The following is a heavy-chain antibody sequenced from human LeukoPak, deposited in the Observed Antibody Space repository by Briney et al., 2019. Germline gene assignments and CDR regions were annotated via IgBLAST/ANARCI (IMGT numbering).Heavy chain of an antibody. V-gene: IGHV4-39*01. J-gene: IGHJ2*01. Sequence: PSETLSLTCTVSSGSISTSNYYWGWVRQPPGKALEWIGNIFYSGSTYYNPSLKSRVTISVDTSKNQFSLKLSSVTAADTAVYYCARHRGPPTIVVVPAAIWYFDLWGRGTLATVSS. CDR3: ARHRGPPTIVVVPAAIWYFDL. CDR2: IFYSGST. CDR1: SGSISTSNYY. D-gene: IGHD2-2*01.